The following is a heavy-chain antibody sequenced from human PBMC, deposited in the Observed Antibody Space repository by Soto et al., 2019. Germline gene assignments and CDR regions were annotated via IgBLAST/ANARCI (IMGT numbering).Heavy chain of an antibody. CDR1: AFSFRSYG. V-gene: IGHV3-30*18. CDR3: AKDIVKEMGYFDY. D-gene: IGHD1-26*01. J-gene: IGHJ4*02. CDR2: ISYYGSNK. Sequence: GPLRLSCAASAFSFRSYGMHLVRQAPVKGLEGLAVISYYGSNKYYADSVKGRFTISRDNSKNTLYLQMNSLRAEDTAVYYCAKDIVKEMGYFDYWGKGTMVTVSS.